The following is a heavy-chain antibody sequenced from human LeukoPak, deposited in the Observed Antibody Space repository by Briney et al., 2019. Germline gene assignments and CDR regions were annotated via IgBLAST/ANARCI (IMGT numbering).Heavy chain of an antibody. CDR3: ARRNDPYGLDV. D-gene: IGHD1-1*01. V-gene: IGHV4-59*08. J-gene: IGHJ6*02. CDR1: GGSISSYY. Sequence: PSETLSLTCTVSGGSISSYYWSWIRQPPGKGLEWIGYIHYSGSTNYNPSLKSRVTISVDTSKNQFSLKLSSVTAADTAVYFCARRNDPYGLDVWGQGTTVTVSS. CDR2: IHYSGST.